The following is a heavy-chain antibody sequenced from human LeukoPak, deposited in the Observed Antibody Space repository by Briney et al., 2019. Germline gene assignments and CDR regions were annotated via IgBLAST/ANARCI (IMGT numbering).Heavy chain of an antibody. CDR2: INTDGSST. CDR1: GFTFRSYW. CDR3: ARDFGRDRYYFDR. Sequence: GGSLRLSCVASGFTFRSYWMHWVRQAPGKGLVWVSRINTDGSSTNYADSVRGRFTISRDNAKNTLYLQMNSLRDEDTAVYYCARDFGRDRYYFDRWGQGMLVTVSS. V-gene: IGHV3-74*01. J-gene: IGHJ4*02. D-gene: IGHD3/OR15-3a*01.